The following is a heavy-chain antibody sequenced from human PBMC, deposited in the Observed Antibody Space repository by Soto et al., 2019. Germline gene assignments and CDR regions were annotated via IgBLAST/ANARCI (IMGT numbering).Heavy chain of an antibody. V-gene: IGHV1-69*13. D-gene: IGHD2-8*01. CDR3: ARVRCFNGLCHTADYGMDV. Sequence: AVKVSCKASGYVFRSYGINWVRQAPGQGLEWMGGIIPISGTTNYAQKFQGRVAITADESTDTVYMELSRLRSEDTAVYFCARVRCFNGLCHTADYGMDVWGQGTTVTVSS. CDR1: GYVFRSYG. J-gene: IGHJ6*02. CDR2: IIPISGTT.